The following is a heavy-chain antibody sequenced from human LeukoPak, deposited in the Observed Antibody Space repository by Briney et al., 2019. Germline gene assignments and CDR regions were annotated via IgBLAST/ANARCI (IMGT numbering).Heavy chain of an antibody. V-gene: IGHV4-59*01. J-gene: IGHJ4*02. CDR1: GGSISSYY. D-gene: IGHD3-10*01. Sequence: PSETLSLTCTVSGGSISSYYWSWIRQPPGKGREWIGYIYYSGSTDYSPSLKSRVTISLDTSKNQFSLKLSSVTAADTAVYYCARAYGSGSHELGYWGQGTLVTVSS. CDR3: ARAYGSGSHELGY. CDR2: IYYSGST.